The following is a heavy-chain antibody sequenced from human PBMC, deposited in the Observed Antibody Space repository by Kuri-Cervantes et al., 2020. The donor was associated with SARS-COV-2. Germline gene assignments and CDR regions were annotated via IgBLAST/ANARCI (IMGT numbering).Heavy chain of an antibody. V-gene: IGHV1-46*01. D-gene: IGHD1-26*01. Sequence: ASVKVSCKASGYTFTSHYMHWVRQAPGQGLEYMGMINPSGGTTYYAQKFQGRVTMTVDTSTSTVYMELSSLRSEDTAVYYCARDLTYYGLADYWGQGTLVTVSS. J-gene: IGHJ4*02. CDR1: GYTFTSHY. CDR3: ARDLTYYGLADY. CDR2: INPSGGTT.